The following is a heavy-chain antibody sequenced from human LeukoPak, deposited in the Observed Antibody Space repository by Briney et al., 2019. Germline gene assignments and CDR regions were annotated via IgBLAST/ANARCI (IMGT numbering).Heavy chain of an antibody. CDR3: ARPADYNAGDY. J-gene: IGHJ4*02. CDR2: ISSGSSSV. CDR1: GFTSSAYT. V-gene: IGHV3-48*04. D-gene: IGHD5-12*01. Sequence: GGSLKLSCSASGFTSSAYTMNWVRQAPGQGLEWVSYISSGSSSVYYADSVKGRFTISRDNAKNSLYLQMNSLRAEDTAVYYCARPADYNAGDYWGQGTLVTVSS.